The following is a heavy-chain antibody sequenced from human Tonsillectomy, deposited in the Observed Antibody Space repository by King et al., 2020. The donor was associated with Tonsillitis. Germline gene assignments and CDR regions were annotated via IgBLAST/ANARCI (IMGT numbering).Heavy chain of an antibody. CDR1: GFPFRNAC. CDR2: INGDGSTT. Sequence: VQLVESGGGLVQPGGSLRLSCEATGFPFRNACMHWVRQAPGKGLAWVSRINGDGSTTSYADSVKGRFTISRDNDKNTLYLQMNRARDEDTAVYYCSRLESVYEGMDVWGQGTTATVSS. J-gene: IGHJ6*02. D-gene: IGHD1-1*01. CDR3: SRLESVYEGMDV. V-gene: IGHV3-74*01.